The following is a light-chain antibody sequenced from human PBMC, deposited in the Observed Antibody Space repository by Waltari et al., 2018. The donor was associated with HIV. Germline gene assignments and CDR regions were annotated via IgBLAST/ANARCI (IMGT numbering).Light chain of an antibody. CDR1: SSNIGTGYE. J-gene: IGLJ3*02. V-gene: IGLV1-40*01. Sequence: QSVLTQPPSLSGAPGQRVTISCTGSSSNIGTGYEVHWYQQLPGTAPKLRSCGDCNRPSGVPDRFSVSKSGTSASLAITGLQAEDEAVYYCQSDDTSLSGVVFGGGTKLTVL. CDR2: GDC. CDR3: QSDDTSLSGVV.